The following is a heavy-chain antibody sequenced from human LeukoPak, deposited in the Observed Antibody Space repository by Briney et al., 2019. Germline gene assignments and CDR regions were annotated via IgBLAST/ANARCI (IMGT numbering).Heavy chain of an antibody. D-gene: IGHD2-2*01. CDR1: GFTFSSYA. J-gene: IGHJ3*02. CDR2: ISGSGGST. CDR3: ANFDVVVPAAVDAFDI. Sequence: PGGSLRLSCAASGFTFSSYAMSWVRQAPGKGLEWVSAISGSGGSTYYADSVKGRFTISRDNYKNTLYHQMNSLRAEDTAVYYCANFDVVVPAAVDAFDIWGQGTMVTVSS. V-gene: IGHV3-23*01.